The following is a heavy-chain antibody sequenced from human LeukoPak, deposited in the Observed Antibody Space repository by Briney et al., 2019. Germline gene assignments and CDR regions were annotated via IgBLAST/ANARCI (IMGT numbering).Heavy chain of an antibody. D-gene: IGHD4-11*01. V-gene: IGHV3-7*03. CDR3: AKETTAHDGGLYYYYMDV. CDR1: GFTFSAHW. Sequence: GGSLRLSCAASGFTFSAHWMSWVRQAPGKGLEWVANIKEDGSEKNYVGSVKGRFTISRDNAKNSLYLQMNSLRTEDTALYYCAKETTAHDGGLYYYYMDVWGKGTTVTVSS. CDR2: IKEDGSEK. J-gene: IGHJ6*03.